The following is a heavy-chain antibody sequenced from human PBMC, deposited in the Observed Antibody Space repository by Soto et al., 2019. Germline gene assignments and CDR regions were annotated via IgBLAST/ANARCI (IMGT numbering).Heavy chain of an antibody. Sequence: EVQLVESGGGLVQPGGSLRLSCAASGFTFSDYSMNWVRQAPGKGLEWVSYISSSSSTIYYTDSVKGRFTISRDNAQNSLFLQRNSLRDEDTAVYYCASGQPAGQYYYGMDVWGQGATVTVSS. CDR3: ASGQPAGQYYYGMDV. D-gene: IGHD6-13*01. V-gene: IGHV3-48*02. CDR1: GFTFSDYS. J-gene: IGHJ6*02. CDR2: ISSSSSTI.